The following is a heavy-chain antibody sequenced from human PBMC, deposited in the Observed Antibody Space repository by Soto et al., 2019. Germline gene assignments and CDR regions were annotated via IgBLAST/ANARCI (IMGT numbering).Heavy chain of an antibody. CDR2: ISYDGSNK. J-gene: IGHJ6*02. Sequence: XESLQLSCAASGFTFSSYGMHWVRQAPGKGLEWVAVISYDGSNKYYADSVKGRFTISRDNSKNTLYLQMNSLRAEDTAVYYCAKDRLGSARGSGYYYYGMDVWGQGTTVTVSS. CDR1: GFTFSSYG. CDR3: AKDRLGSARGSGYYYYGMDV. D-gene: IGHD1-26*01. V-gene: IGHV3-30*18.